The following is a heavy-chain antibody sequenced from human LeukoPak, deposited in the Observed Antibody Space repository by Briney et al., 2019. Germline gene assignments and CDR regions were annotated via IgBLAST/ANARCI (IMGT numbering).Heavy chain of an antibody. Sequence: SETLSLTCTVSGGSISSSSYYWGWIRQPPGKGLEWIGSIYYSGSTYYNPSLKGRVTISVDPSKNQFSLKLSSVTAADTAVYYCARHPLYDYVWGSYAYYFDYWGQGTLVTVSS. CDR3: ARHPLYDYVWGSYAYYFDY. CDR2: IYYSGST. J-gene: IGHJ4*02. V-gene: IGHV4-39*01. CDR1: GGSISSSSYY. D-gene: IGHD3-16*01.